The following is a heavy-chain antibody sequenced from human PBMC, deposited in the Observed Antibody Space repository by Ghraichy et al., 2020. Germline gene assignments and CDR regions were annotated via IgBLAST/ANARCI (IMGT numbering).Heavy chain of an antibody. V-gene: IGHV1-2*06. J-gene: IGHJ4*02. Sequence: ASVKVSCKVSGNTFTGYHTHWVRQAPGQVLEWMGRINPNSGGTNYAQMFQGRVTMTSDTSIKTAYLQLNNLTADDTAIYYCVRDQVSGEPYFHYWGLGTLVIVSP. CDR3: VRDQVSGEPYFHY. D-gene: IGHD1-14*01. CDR1: GNTFTGYH. CDR2: INPNSGGT.